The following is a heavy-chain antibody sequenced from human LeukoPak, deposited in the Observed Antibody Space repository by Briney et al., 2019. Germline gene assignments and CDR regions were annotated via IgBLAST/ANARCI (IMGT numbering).Heavy chain of an antibody. CDR2: ISSSSSYI. CDR1: GFTLSSYS. CDR3: ARESGLGYSYGPSFDY. V-gene: IGHV3-21*01. Sequence: PGGSLRLSCAASGFTLSSYSMNWVRQAPGKGLEWVSSISSSSSYIYYADSVKGRFTISRDNAKNSLYLQMNSLRAEDTAVYYCARESGLGYSYGPSFDYWGQGTLVTVSS. D-gene: IGHD5-18*01. J-gene: IGHJ4*02.